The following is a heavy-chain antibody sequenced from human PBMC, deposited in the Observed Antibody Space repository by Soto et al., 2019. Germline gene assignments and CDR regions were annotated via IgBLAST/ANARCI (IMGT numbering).Heavy chain of an antibody. J-gene: IGHJ4*02. CDR2: INSDGSST. CDR3: TRFGTYYDTSGFLY. D-gene: IGHD3-22*01. Sequence: GSLRLSCAASGFTFSSNWMHWVRQAPGKGLVWVSRINSDGSSTDYADSVKGRFTISRDNGKNTLYLQMNSLTAEDTAVYYCTRFGTYYDTSGFLYWGQGTLVTVSS. V-gene: IGHV3-74*01. CDR1: GFTFSSNW.